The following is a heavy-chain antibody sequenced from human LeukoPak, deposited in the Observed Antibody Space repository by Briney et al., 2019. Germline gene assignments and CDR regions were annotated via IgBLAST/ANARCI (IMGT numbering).Heavy chain of an antibody. V-gene: IGHV3-21*01. Sequence: GGTLRLSCAASGFTFSSYGMSWVRQAPGKGLEWVSSISSSSYIYYADSVKGRFTISRDNAKNSLYLQMNSLRAEDTAVYYCARAGAGAAGTDYYYYYYMDVWGKGTTVTISS. J-gene: IGHJ6*03. D-gene: IGHD6-13*01. CDR1: GFTFSSYG. CDR3: ARAGAGAAGTDYYYYYYMDV. CDR2: ISSSSYI.